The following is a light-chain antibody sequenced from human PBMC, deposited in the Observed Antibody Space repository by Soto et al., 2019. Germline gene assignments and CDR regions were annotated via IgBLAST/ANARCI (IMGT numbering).Light chain of an antibody. CDR1: QNVLYSSNNKNY. Sequence: DIVMTQSPDSLAVSLGERATINCKSSQNVLYSSNNKNYLAWYQQKPGQPPKLLIYWASTRESGVPDRFSGSGSGTDFTLTISSLQAEDVAVYYCQQYYSTPPFTFGPGTKVDIK. J-gene: IGKJ3*01. CDR2: WAS. V-gene: IGKV4-1*01. CDR3: QQYYSTPPFT.